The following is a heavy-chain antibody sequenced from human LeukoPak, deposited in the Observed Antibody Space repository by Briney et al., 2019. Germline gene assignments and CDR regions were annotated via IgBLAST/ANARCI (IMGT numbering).Heavy chain of an antibody. J-gene: IGHJ5*02. V-gene: IGHV3-23*01. Sequence: GGSLRLSCAASGFTFSSYAMTWVRQAPGKGLEWVSVISNSDGSTYYTDSVKGRFTISRDNSKNTLYLQMNSLRAEDTAVYYCAKPDYGDYAWFDPWGQGTLVTVSS. CDR2: ISNSDGST. CDR3: AKPDYGDYAWFDP. CDR1: GFTFSSYA. D-gene: IGHD4-17*01.